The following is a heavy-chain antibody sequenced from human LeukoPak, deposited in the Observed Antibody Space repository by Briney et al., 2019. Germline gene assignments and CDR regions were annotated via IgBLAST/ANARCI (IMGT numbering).Heavy chain of an antibody. CDR3: ARQGVYCSSTSCYTPDNWFDP. CDR1: GGSISSYY. CDR2: TYYSGST. J-gene: IGHJ5*02. V-gene: IGHV4-59*08. Sequence: SETLSLTCTVSGGSISSYYWSWIRQPPGKGLEWIGYTYYSGSTNYNPSLKSRVTISVDTSKNQFSLKLSSVTAADTAVYYCARQGVYCSSTSCYTPDNWFDPWGQGTLVTVSS. D-gene: IGHD2-2*02.